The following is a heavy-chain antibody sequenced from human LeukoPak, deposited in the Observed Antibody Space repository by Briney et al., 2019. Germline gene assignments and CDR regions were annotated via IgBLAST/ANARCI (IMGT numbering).Heavy chain of an antibody. D-gene: IGHD2-2*02. CDR2: IYYSGST. J-gene: IGHJ5*02. CDR3: ARQIVVVPAAIPGWFDP. V-gene: IGHV4-30-4*08. CDR1: GGSISSGDYY. Sequence: PSETLSLTCTVSGGSISSGDYYWSWIRQPPGKGLEWIGYIYYSGSTYYNPSLKSRVTISVGTSKNQFSLKLSSVTAADTAVYYCARQIVVVPAAIPGWFDPWGQGTLVTVSS.